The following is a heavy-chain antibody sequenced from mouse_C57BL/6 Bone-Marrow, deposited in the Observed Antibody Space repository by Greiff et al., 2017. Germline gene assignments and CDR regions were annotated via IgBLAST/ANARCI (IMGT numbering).Heavy chain of an antibody. Sequence: VQLVESGAELARPGASVKLSCKASGYTFTSYGISWVKQRTGQGLEWIGEIYPRSGNTYYNEKFKGKATLTADKSSSTAYMELRSLTSEDSAVYFCARGLLRLYYFDYWGQGTTLTVSS. CDR1: GYTFTSYG. V-gene: IGHV1-81*01. D-gene: IGHD1-1*01. CDR3: ARGLLRLYYFDY. J-gene: IGHJ2*01. CDR2: IYPRSGNT.